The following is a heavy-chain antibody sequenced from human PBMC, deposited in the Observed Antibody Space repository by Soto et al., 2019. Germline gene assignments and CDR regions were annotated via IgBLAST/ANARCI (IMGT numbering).Heavy chain of an antibody. J-gene: IGHJ5*02. V-gene: IGHV4-30-2*01. CDR3: ARDQLEGNWFDP. CDR1: GGSISSGGYS. D-gene: IGHD1-1*01. CDR2: IYHSGGT. Sequence: SETLSLTCAVSGGSISSGGYSWNWIRQPPGKGLEWIGYIYHSGGTLYNPSPKSRVTISVDKSKNQFSLKLSSVTAADTAVYYCARDQLEGNWFDPWGQGTLVTVSS.